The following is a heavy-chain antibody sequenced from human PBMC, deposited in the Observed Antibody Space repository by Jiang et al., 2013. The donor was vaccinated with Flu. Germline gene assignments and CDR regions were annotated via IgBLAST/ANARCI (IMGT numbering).Heavy chain of an antibody. J-gene: IGHJ3*01. D-gene: IGHD4-17*01. V-gene: IGHV4-38-2*01. Sequence: GLVKPSETLSLTCAVSGFSIGSGHFWGWFRRPPGKGLEWVGTFYYTGTMYYRPSLKSRVTISVDTSKNQFSLKLTSVTAPDSAVYYCATSTVTSFEAFDVWGQGTMVTVSS. CDR3: ATSTVTSFEAFDV. CDR1: GFSIGSGHF. CDR2: FYYTGTM.